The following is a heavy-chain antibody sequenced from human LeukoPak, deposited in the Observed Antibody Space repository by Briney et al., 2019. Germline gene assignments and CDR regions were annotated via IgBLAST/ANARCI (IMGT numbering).Heavy chain of an antibody. V-gene: IGHV4-39*01. CDR1: GGSINSDSFY. Sequence: SETLSLTCTVSGGSINSDSFYWGWVRQPPGKGLDWIGYIYYSGDSCYNPSLKSRVTVSVDTSKNQFSLKLRSVTAADTAVYYCARGRPESAYFDYWGRGTLVTVPS. J-gene: IGHJ4*02. CDR2: IYYSGDS. D-gene: IGHD2-2*01. CDR3: ARGRPESAYFDY.